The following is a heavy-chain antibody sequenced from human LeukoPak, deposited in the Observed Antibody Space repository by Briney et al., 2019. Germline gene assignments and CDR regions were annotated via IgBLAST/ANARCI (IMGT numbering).Heavy chain of an antibody. V-gene: IGHV4-4*08. Sequence: PSETLSLTCTVSGGSISSYYWSWIRQPPGKGLEWIGYIYGSGYTNYNPSLKSRVTISVDTSKNQFSLKLSSVTAADTAVYYCARSQRAVAGPDYWGQGTLVTVSS. CDR3: ARSQRAVAGPDY. J-gene: IGHJ4*02. CDR1: GGSISSYY. CDR2: IYGSGYT. D-gene: IGHD6-19*01.